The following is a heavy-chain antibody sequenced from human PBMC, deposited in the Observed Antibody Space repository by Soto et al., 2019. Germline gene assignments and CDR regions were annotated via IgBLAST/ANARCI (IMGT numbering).Heavy chain of an antibody. J-gene: IGHJ4*02. D-gene: IGHD6-13*01. V-gene: IGHV4-34*01. CDR1: GGAFSGYF. CDR3: ARERRVVGGDSNNWYDYSDS. Sequence: PSETLSLTCAVSGGAFSGYFWTWIRQPPGKGLEWIGEINHSGGTNYNPSLESRVSISLDTSTNQFSLRLSSVTAADTAVYYCARERRVVGGDSNNWYDYSDSWGQVTLVTVSS. CDR2: INHSGGT.